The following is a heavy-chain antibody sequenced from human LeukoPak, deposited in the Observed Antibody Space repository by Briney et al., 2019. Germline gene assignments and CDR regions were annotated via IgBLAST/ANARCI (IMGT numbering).Heavy chain of an antibody. CDR3: ARDEGGTYCSSTSCPIDY. V-gene: IGHV3-23*01. J-gene: IGHJ4*02. CDR1: GFRFSNYA. Sequence: GGSLRLSCAASGFRFSNYAMTWVRQAPRKGLEWVSGTSDSGGSAYYADSVKGRFTISRDNSKNTLFLQMSSLRAEDTAVYYCARDEGGTYCSSTSCPIDYWGQRTLVTVSS. CDR2: TSDSGGSA. D-gene: IGHD2-2*01.